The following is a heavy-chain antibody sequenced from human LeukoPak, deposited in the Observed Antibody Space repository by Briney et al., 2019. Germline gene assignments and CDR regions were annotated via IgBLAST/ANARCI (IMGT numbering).Heavy chain of an antibody. J-gene: IGHJ6*02. D-gene: IGHD2-15*01. V-gene: IGHV1-69*13. CDR2: IIPIFGTA. CDR1: GGTFIGYA. CDR3: ARALPGYGTSYLYYYYGMDV. Sequence: SVKVSCKASGGTFIGYAISWVRQAPGQGLEWMGGIIPIFGTANYAQKFQGRVTITADESTSTAYMELSSLRSEDTAVYYCARALPGYGTSYLYYYYGMDVWGQGTTVTVSS.